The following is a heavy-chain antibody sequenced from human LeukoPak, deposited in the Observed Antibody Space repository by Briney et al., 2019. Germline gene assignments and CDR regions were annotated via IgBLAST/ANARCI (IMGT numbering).Heavy chain of an antibody. CDR1: GFTVSSNS. CDR2: IYSDNT. J-gene: IGHJ4*02. Sequence: GGSLRLSCTVSGFTVSSNSMSWVRQAPGKGLEWVSFIYSDNTHYADSVRGRFTISRDNSKNTLILQMNSLRVEDTAVYFCAKALYDTTGGGYWGQGTLVTVSS. D-gene: IGHD2-8*02. V-gene: IGHV3-53*01. CDR3: AKALYDTTGGGY.